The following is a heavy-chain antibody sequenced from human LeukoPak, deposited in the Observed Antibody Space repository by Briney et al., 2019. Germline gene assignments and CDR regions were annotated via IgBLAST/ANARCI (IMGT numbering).Heavy chain of an antibody. Sequence: SETLSLSCTVSGGSISSYYWSWIRQPPGKGLEWIGYSHYSGTTNYNPSLKSRVPISVDTSKNQFSLKLSSVTAADTAVYYCAREDRYSYGYHYCYGMDVWGQGTTVTVS. CDR1: GGSISSYY. D-gene: IGHD5-18*01. J-gene: IGHJ6*02. V-gene: IGHV4-59*01. CDR3: AREDRYSYGYHYCYGMDV. CDR2: SHYSGTT.